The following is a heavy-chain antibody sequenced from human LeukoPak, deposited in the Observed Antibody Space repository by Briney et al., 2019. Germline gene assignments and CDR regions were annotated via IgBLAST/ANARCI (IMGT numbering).Heavy chain of an antibody. CDR2: IIPIFGTA. D-gene: IGHD6-13*01. CDR3: ARGIAAAYNWFDP. J-gene: IGHJ5*02. CDR1: GGTFSSYA. V-gene: IGHV1-69*05. Sequence: GASVTVSCKASGGTFSSYAISWVRQAPGQGLEWMGGIIPIFGTANYAQKFQGRVTITTDESTSTAYMELSSLRSEDTAVYYCARGIAAAYNWFDPWGQGTLVTVSS.